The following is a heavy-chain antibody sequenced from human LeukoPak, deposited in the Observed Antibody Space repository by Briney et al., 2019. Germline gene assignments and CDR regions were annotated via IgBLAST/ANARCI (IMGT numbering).Heavy chain of an antibody. CDR1: GFTVSSNY. CDR3: ARGIRADSSGYYSPPAEYFQH. CDR2: IYSGGST. Sequence: GGSLRLSCAASGFTVSSNYMSWVRQAPGKGLEWVSVIYSGGSTYYADSVKGRFTISRDNSKNTLYLQMNSLRAEDTAVYYCARGIRADSSGYYSPPAEYFQHWGQGTLVTVSS. V-gene: IGHV3-66*01. J-gene: IGHJ1*01. D-gene: IGHD3-22*01.